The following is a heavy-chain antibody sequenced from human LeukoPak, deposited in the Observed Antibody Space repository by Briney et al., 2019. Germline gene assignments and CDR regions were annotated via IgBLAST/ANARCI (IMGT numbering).Heavy chain of an antibody. Sequence: PLETLSLTCTVSGGSISSGGYYWSWIRQHPGKGLEWIGYIYYSGSTYYNPSLKSRVTISVDTSKNQFSLNMSSVTAADTAVYYCARDYDSSGFIGHWGQGTLVTVSS. J-gene: IGHJ5*02. D-gene: IGHD3-22*01. CDR3: ARDYDSSGFIGH. V-gene: IGHV4-31*03. CDR1: GGSISSGGYY. CDR2: IYYSGST.